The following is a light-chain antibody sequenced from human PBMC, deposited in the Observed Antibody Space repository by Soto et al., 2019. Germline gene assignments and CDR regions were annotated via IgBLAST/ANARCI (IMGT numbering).Light chain of an antibody. Sequence: QAVVTQPPSLSGVPGQRVTISCTGSSSNIGAGYDVHWYKQLPGTAPRLLIYETTSRASGVPDRFSGSKSGTSASLAIAGLQPDDEADYYCQSYEVSLGGFVISGGGTKLTVL. CDR1: SSNIGAGYD. CDR3: QSYEVSLGGFVI. CDR2: ETT. J-gene: IGLJ2*01. V-gene: IGLV1-40*01.